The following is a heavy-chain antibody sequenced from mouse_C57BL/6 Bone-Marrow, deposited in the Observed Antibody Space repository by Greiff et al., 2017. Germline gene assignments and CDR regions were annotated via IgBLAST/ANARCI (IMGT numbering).Heavy chain of an antibody. Sequence: VQLQQSEAELVKPGASVKMSCKASGYTFTTYPIEWMKQNHGKSLEWIGNFHPYNDDTKYNEKFKGKATLTVEKSSNTVYLELSRLTSDDSAVYYCARSSTFFYYFDYWGQGTTLTVSS. CDR1: GYTFTTYP. CDR2: FHPYNDDT. D-gene: IGHD5-1*01. V-gene: IGHV1-47*01. J-gene: IGHJ2*01. CDR3: ARSSTFFYYFDY.